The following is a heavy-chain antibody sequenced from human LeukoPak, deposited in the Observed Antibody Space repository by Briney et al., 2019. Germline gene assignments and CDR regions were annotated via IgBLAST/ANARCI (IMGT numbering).Heavy chain of an antibody. Sequence: ATVKISCKVSGYTFTDYYMHWVQQAPGKGLEWMGLVDPEDGETIYAEKIQGRVTITADTSTDTAYMELSSLRSEDTAVYYCATALYSNYPKDLPIDYWGQGTLVTVSS. CDR2: VDPEDGET. J-gene: IGHJ4*02. CDR3: ATALYSNYPKDLPIDY. D-gene: IGHD4-11*01. CDR1: GYTFTDYY. V-gene: IGHV1-69-2*01.